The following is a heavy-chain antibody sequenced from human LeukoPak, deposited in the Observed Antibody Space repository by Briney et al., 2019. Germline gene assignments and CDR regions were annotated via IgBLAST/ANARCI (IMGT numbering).Heavy chain of an antibody. Sequence: SETLSLTCTVSGDSISSYYWSWIRQPPGKGLEWIGYIYYSGGTNYNPSLKSRVTISVDTSKNQFSLKLSSVTAADTAVYYCARAGYSYGYDAFDIWGQGTMVTVSS. J-gene: IGHJ3*02. V-gene: IGHV4-59*12. CDR3: ARAGYSYGYDAFDI. CDR2: IYYSGGT. CDR1: GDSISSYY. D-gene: IGHD5-18*01.